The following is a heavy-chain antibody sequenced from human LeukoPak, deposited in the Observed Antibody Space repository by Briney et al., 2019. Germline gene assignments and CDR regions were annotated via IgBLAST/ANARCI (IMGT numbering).Heavy chain of an antibody. CDR1: GGSISSGGYS. V-gene: IGHV4-30-2*01. J-gene: IGHJ4*02. Sequence: SETLSLTCAVSGGSISSGGYSWSWIRQPPGKGLGWIGYIYHSGSTYYNPSLKSRVTISVDRSKNQFSLKLSSVTAADTAVYYCARGSRVRGVITNFDYWGQGTLVTVSS. D-gene: IGHD3-10*01. CDR3: ARGSRVRGVITNFDY. CDR2: IYHSGST.